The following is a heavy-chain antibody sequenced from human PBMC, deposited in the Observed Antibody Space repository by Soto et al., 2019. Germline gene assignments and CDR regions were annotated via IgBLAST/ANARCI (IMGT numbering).Heavy chain of an antibody. D-gene: IGHD1-26*01. CDR1: GFTLSSHG. J-gene: IGHJ4*02. CDR3: AKEWVYSPEYYFGY. CDR2: ISYDGSNK. Sequence: EGSLRLSCAPSGFTLSSHGMHWVRQAPGKGLEWLAVISYDGSNKYYADSVKGRFTISRDNSKNTLYLQMSSLRAEDTAVYYRAKEWVYSPEYYFGYWGQGTLVTVAS. V-gene: IGHV3-30*18.